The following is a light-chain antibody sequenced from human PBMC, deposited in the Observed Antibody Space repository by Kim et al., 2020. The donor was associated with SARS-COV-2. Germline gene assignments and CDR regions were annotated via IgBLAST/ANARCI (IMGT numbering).Light chain of an antibody. CDR2: RDN. Sequence: QSVLTQPSSASGTPGQRVTISCSGSNSNIGDNFVFWYLQLPGTAPKLLMHRDNQRPAGVPARFSGSKSGTSASLAITGLRSEDEGDYYCAAWDDSLSIYVFGTGTKVTVL. CDR1: NSNIGDNF. V-gene: IGLV1-47*01. CDR3: AAWDDSLSIYV. J-gene: IGLJ1*01.